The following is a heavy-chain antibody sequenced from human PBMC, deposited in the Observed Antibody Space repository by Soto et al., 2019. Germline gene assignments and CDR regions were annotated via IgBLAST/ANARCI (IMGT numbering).Heavy chain of an antibody. V-gene: IGHV1-2*04. CDR1: GCTFTGYY. CDR2: INPNSGGT. J-gene: IGHJ4*02. D-gene: IGHD3-9*01. CDR3: ARALAYKYDILTGYPASFGY. Sequence: ASVKASYHASGCTFTGYYMHWERQAPGQGLEWMVWINPNSGGTNYAQKFQGWVTMTRDTSISTAYMELRSLRSDDTAVYYCARALAYKYDILTGYPASFGYWGQGTLVTVSS.